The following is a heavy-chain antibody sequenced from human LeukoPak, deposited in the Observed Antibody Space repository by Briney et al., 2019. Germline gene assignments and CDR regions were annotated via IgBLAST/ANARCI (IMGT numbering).Heavy chain of an antibody. CDR3: ARFRGTSRWHQEVFDY. J-gene: IGHJ4*02. V-gene: IGHV4-59*08. CDR2: ISYNGSP. D-gene: IGHD2-2*01. CDR1: GGSINSYN. Sequence: SETLSLTCTVSGGSINSYNWNWIRQPPGKGVEWIGYISYNGSPDYNPSFKSRVTMSVDTSQGQFSLRLSSVTAADTAVYYCARFRGTSRWHQEVFDYWGQGAPVTVSS.